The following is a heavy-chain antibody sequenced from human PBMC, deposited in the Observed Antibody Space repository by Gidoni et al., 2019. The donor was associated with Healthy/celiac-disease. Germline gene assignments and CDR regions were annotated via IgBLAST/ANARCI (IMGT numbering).Heavy chain of an antibody. V-gene: IGHV5-51*01. CDR3: ARGTGYYSMVWFDP. J-gene: IGHJ5*02. D-gene: IGHD3-3*01. CDR1: GSGFPSYW. Sequence: VQLVQSGAEVKTPGESLQLSCKGSGSGFPSYWIGWVRQMPGKGLEWMGIIYPGDSDTRYSPSFQGQVTISADKSISTAYLQWSSLKASDTAMYYCARGTGYYSMVWFDPWGQGTLVTVSS. CDR2: IYPGDSDT.